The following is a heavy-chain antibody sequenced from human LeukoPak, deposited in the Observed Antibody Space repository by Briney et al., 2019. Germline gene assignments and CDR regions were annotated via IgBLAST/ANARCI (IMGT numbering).Heavy chain of an antibody. CDR1: GGSITNTNY. Sequence: SETLSLTCGVSGGSITNTNYWTWVRQPPGKGLEWIGEVNLQGSTNYNPSLMGRVAISVDTSENHISLQLTSVTAADTAVYYCAREGGPYRPLDYSGQGTLVAVSS. J-gene: IGHJ4*02. CDR3: AREGGPYRPLDY. V-gene: IGHV4-4*02. CDR2: VNLQGST.